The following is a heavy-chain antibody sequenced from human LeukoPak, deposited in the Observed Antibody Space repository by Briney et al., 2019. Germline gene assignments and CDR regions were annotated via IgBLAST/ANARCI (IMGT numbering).Heavy chain of an antibody. Sequence: PSETLSLTCVVSAGAISSGDYSWSWIRQPPGKELEWIGNISLSGGTSYNPSLKSRLTISVDTSKNQFSLKLRSVTAADTAVYYCARVRSVPRYDSSGYQLGYFDYWGQGTLVTVSS. D-gene: IGHD3-22*01. V-gene: IGHV4-30-4*07. CDR1: AGAISSGDYS. CDR3: ARVRSVPRYDSSGYQLGYFDY. CDR2: ISLSGGT. J-gene: IGHJ4*02.